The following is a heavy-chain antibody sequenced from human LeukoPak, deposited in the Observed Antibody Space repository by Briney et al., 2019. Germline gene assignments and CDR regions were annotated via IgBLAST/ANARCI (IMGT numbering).Heavy chain of an antibody. J-gene: IGHJ5*02. CDR1: GGSISSYY. CDR2: IYYSGST. Sequence: PSETLSLTCTVSGGSISSYYWSWIRQPPGKGLEWIGYIYYSGSTSYNPSLKSRVTISVDTSKNQFSLKLSSVTAADTAVYYCARHAEDSPTPKGDWFDPWGQGTLVTVSS. D-gene: IGHD2-15*01. V-gene: IGHV4-59*08. CDR3: ARHAEDSPTPKGDWFDP.